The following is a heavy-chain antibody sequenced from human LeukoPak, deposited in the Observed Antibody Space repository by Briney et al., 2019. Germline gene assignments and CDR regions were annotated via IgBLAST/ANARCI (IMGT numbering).Heavy chain of an antibody. V-gene: IGHV3-43D*03. J-gene: IGHJ1*01. CDR1: GFTFDDYA. CDR2: ISWNGGSS. Sequence: GGSLRLSCAASGFTFDDYAIHWVRQAPGKGLEWVCLISWNGGSSNYADSVKGRFTISRDNSKSSVYLKMNSLTAEDTALYYCPTGGGPVTTSEEYFKHWGQGTPVTVSS. CDR3: PTGGGPVTTSEEYFKH. D-gene: IGHD4-17*01.